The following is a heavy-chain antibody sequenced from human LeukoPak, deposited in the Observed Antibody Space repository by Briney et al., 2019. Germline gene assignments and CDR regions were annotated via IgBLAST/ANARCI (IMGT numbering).Heavy chain of an antibody. CDR1: GYTFTSYY. Sequence: ASVKVSCKASGYTFTSYYMHWVRQAPGQGLEWMGWINPNSGGTNYAQKFQGRVTMTRDTSISTAYMELSRLRSDDTAVYYCARAAIFGVAMFDPWGQGTLVTVSS. CDR2: INPNSGGT. V-gene: IGHV1-2*02. J-gene: IGHJ5*02. CDR3: ARAAIFGVAMFDP. D-gene: IGHD3-3*01.